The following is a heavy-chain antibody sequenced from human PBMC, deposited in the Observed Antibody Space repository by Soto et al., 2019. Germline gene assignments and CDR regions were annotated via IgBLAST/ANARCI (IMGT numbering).Heavy chain of an antibody. Sequence: QVQLQESGPGLVKPSQTLSLTCTVSGGSISGGVYYWSWIRQPPGKGLEWIGYIFDSGSTYYNPYLKTRVTISVDTSKNQFSLRLSSVTAEDTAVYYCAREIIPLTTDWYFDLWGRGTLVTVSS. CDR1: GGSISGGVYY. CDR2: IFDSGST. D-gene: IGHD4-17*01. J-gene: IGHJ2*01. V-gene: IGHV4-30-4*01. CDR3: AREIIPLTTDWYFDL.